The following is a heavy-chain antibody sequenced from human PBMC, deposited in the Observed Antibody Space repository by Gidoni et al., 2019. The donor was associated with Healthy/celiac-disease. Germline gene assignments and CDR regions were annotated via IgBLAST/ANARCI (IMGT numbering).Heavy chain of an antibody. CDR2: IKSKTEGGKT. Sequence: EVQLVESGGGLVKPGGSLRLSCAASGFTFSNAWLSWARQAPGKGLEGVGRIKSKTEGGKTDYAAHVKGRLTISRDDSKNTLYRKMNSLKTEDTAVYYCTTDPSRYSSGWAPSWNYWGQGTLVTVSS. CDR3: TTDPSRYSSGWAPSWNY. D-gene: IGHD6-19*01. V-gene: IGHV3-15*01. J-gene: IGHJ4*02. CDR1: GFTFSNAW.